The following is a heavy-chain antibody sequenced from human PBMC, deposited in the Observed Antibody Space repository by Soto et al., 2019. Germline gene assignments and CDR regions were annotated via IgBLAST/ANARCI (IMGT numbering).Heavy chain of an antibody. CDR2: INHSGST. V-gene: IGHV4-34*01. CDR1: GGSFSGYQ. CDR3: ARVTRDYYDSSGYYRRYYYYGMDV. Sequence: PSETLSLTCAVYGGSFSGYQWSWIRQPPGKGLEWIGEINHSGSTNYNPSLKSRVTISVDTSKNQFSLKLSSVTAADTAVYYCARVTRDYYDSSGYYRRYYYYGMDVWGQGTTVTVSS. D-gene: IGHD3-22*01. J-gene: IGHJ6*02.